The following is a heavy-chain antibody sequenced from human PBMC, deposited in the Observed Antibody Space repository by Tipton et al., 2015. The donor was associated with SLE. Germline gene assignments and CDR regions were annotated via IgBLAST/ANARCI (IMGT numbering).Heavy chain of an antibody. Sequence: SLRLSCVASGFTFSTYAMGWVRQAPGKGLEWVSSISSSSNYIYYADSVKGRFTTSRDNPKNSLYLQMNSLRAEDTAVYYCARDSYSSSSCDIWGQGTLVTVSS. CDR2: ISSSSNYI. J-gene: IGHJ4*02. CDR3: ARDSYSSSSCDI. V-gene: IGHV3-21*03. D-gene: IGHD6-6*01. CDR1: GFTFSTYA.